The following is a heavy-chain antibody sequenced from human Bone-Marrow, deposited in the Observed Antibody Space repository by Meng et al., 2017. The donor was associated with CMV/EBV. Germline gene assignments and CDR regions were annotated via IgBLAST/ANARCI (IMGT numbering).Heavy chain of an antibody. V-gene: IGHV3-49*04. Sequence: GESLKISCTASGFTFGDFAMSWVRQAPGKGLEWVCFIRSKAYGGTTEYAASVKGRFTISIDESKSIAYLQMNSLKNEETALYYSTGVTMVRGVIPNGDYWGQGTMVTVSS. J-gene: IGHJ4*02. CDR3: TGVTMVRGVIPNGDY. D-gene: IGHD3-10*01. CDR1: GFTFGDFA. CDR2: IRSKAYGGTT.